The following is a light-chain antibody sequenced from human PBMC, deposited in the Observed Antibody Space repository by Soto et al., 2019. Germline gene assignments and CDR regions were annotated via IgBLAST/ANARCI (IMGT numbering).Light chain of an antibody. CDR2: GAS. J-gene: IGKJ3*01. V-gene: IGKV3-20*01. CDR3: QQSYSTPPT. Sequence: EIVLTQSPGTLSLSPGERATLSCRASQSVSNNYLAWYQQKPGQAPRLLIYGASNRATGIPDRFSGSGSGTDFTLTISRLEPEDFATYYCQQSYSTPPTFGPGTKVDIK. CDR1: QSVSNNY.